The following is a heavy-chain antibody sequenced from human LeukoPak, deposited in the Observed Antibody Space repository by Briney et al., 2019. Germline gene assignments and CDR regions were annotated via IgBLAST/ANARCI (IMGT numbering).Heavy chain of an antibody. CDR3: AREILPGYSSGWYDY. CDR2: ISSSGSTI. V-gene: IGHV3-11*01. Sequence: GGSLRLSCAASGFTFSDYYMSWIRQAPGKGLEWVSYISSSGSTIYYADSVKGRFTISRDNAKNSLYLQINSLRAEDTAVYYCAREILPGYSSGWYDYWGQGTLVTVSS. D-gene: IGHD6-19*01. J-gene: IGHJ4*02. CDR1: GFTFSDYY.